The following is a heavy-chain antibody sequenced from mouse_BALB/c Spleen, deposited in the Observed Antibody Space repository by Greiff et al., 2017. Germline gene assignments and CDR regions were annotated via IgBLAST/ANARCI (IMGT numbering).Heavy chain of an antibody. CDR3: ARSPSMRYFDV. CDR1: GFTFSSFG. V-gene: IGHV5-17*02. D-gene: IGHD2-10*02. J-gene: IGHJ1*01. CDR2: ISSGSSTI. Sequence: EVQVVESGGGLVQPGGSRKLSCAASGFTFSSFGMHWVRQAPEKGLEWVAYISSGSSTIYYADTVKGRFTISRDNPKNTLFLQMTSLRSEDTAMYYCARSPSMRYFDVWGAGTTVTVSS.